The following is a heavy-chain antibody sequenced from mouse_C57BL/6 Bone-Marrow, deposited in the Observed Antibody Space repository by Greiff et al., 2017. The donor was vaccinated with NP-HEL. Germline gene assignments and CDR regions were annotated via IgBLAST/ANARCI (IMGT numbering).Heavy chain of an antibody. CDR3: ARGGGTSVAY. J-gene: IGHJ3*01. V-gene: IGHV1-50*01. CDR2: IDPSDSYT. Sequence: QVQLQQPGAELVKPGASVKLSCKASGYTFTSYWMQWVKQRPGQGLEWIGEIDPSDSYTNYNHKFKGKATLTVDTSSSTAYMQLSSLTSEDSAVSYCARGGGTSVAYWGQGTLVTVSA. D-gene: IGHD5-1*01. CDR1: GYTFTSYW.